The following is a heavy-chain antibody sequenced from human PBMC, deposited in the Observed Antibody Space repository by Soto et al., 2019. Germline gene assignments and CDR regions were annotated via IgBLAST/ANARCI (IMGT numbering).Heavy chain of an antibody. J-gene: IGHJ6*03. CDR2: IIPILGIA. Sequence: SVKVSCKASGDTFSNHTISWVRQAPGQGLEWMGRIIPILGIANYAQKFQGRVTITADKSTSTAYMELSSLRSEDTAVYYCARDTYYDILTGPPTDYYYMDVWGKGTTVTVSS. V-gene: IGHV1-69*04. CDR3: ARDTYYDILTGPPTDYYYMDV. D-gene: IGHD3-9*01. CDR1: GDTFSNHT.